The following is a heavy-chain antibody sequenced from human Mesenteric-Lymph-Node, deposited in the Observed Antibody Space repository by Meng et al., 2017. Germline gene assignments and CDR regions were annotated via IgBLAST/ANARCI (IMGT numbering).Heavy chain of an antibody. Sequence: QAQTQESGPGLVRPSGTLSLTCAVSVGSISSSNWWSWVRQPPGKGLEWIGEIYHSGSTNYNPSLKSRVTISVDKSKNQFSLKLSSVTAADTAVYYCARVTYSSGWPNWYFDLWGRGTLVTVSS. J-gene: IGHJ2*01. D-gene: IGHD6-19*01. CDR3: ARVTYSSGWPNWYFDL. CDR1: VGSISSSNW. CDR2: IYHSGST. V-gene: IGHV4-4*02.